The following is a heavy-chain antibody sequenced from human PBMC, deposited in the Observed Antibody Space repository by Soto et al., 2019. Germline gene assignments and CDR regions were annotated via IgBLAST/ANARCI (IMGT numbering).Heavy chain of an antibody. CDR2: LYDVDGS. D-gene: IGHD1-1*01. CDR1: GLTISGKKY. J-gene: IGHJ3*01. V-gene: IGHV3-53*01. Sequence: DVQLVESGGGLIQPGESLRLSCAAFGLTISGKKYVAWIRQAPGKGLEWVSALYDVDGSFYADSVTGRFTTSSDSSKTTVYLQMNDLRPDDTAVYYCATWHEREHAFDVWGQGTTVTISS. CDR3: ATWHEREHAFDV.